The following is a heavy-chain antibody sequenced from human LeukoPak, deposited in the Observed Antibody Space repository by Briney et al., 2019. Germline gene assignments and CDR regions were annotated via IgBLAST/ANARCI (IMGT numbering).Heavy chain of an antibody. V-gene: IGHV3-23*01. Sequence: PGGSLRLSCAASGFTFSSYGMSWVRQAPGKGLEWVSAISGSGGSTYYADSVKGRFTISRDSSKNTLYLQMNSLRAEDTAVYYCAKESRASGYIDYWGQGTLVTVSS. CDR2: ISGSGGST. CDR1: GFTFSSYG. D-gene: IGHD3-22*01. J-gene: IGHJ4*02. CDR3: AKESRASGYIDY.